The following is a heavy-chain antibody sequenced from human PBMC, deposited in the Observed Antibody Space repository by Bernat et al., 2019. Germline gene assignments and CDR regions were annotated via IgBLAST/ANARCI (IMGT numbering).Heavy chain of an antibody. D-gene: IGHD5-12*01. V-gene: IGHV2-5*02. J-gene: IGHJ4*02. Sequence: QITLKESGPTLVKPTQTLTLTCTFSGFSLSSNEVAVGWIRQPPGKALECLALIYWDDDKRYSPSLKSRLTITKDTSKNQVVLTMTNMDPVDTATYYCDHRGDSGWLYYFDFWGQGTLVTVSS. CDR3: DHRGDSGWLYYFDF. CDR2: IYWDDDK. CDR1: GFSLSSNEVA.